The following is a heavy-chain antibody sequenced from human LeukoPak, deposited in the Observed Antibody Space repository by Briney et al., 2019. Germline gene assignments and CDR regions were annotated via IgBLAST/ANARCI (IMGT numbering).Heavy chain of an antibody. CDR1: GFSFSGSA. CDR3: TRRLMTTVNDY. CDR2: IRSKANDHAT. V-gene: IGHV3-73*01. Sequence: RTGGSLRLSCAGSGFSFSGSAMHWVRQSPGKGLEWVGGIRSKANDHATAYAASVRGRFTISRDDSENTAYLQMNSLKTEDTAIYYCTRRLMTTVNDYWGQGTLVTVSS. J-gene: IGHJ4*02. D-gene: IGHD4-17*01.